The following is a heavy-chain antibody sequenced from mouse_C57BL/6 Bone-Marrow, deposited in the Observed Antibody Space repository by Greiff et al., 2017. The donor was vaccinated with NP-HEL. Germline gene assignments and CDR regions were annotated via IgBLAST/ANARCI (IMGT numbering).Heavy chain of an antibody. CDR3: VISYYSKEFAY. V-gene: IGHV10-1*01. J-gene: IGHJ3*01. D-gene: IGHD2-5*01. CDR2: IRSKSNNYAT. CDR1: GFSFNTYA. Sequence: DVQLQESGGGLVQPKGSLKLSCAASGFSFNTYAMNWVRQAPGKGLEWVARIRSKSNNYATYYADSVKDRFTISRDDSESMLYLQMNNLKTEDTAMYYCVISYYSKEFAYWGQGTLVTVSA.